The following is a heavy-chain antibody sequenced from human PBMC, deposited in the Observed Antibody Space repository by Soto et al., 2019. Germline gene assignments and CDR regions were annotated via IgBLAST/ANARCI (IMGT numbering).Heavy chain of an antibody. CDR2: VYYSGST. CDR3: ARVSHYGDYRIDY. Sequence: PSETLSLTCTVSGGSIGSFYWSWIRQPPGKGLECIGYVYYSGSTNYYSPLESRVTISLDTSKKQFSLKLSSVTTADTAVYYCARVSHYGDYRIDYWAQGTLVTVSS. V-gene: IGHV4-59*12. D-gene: IGHD4-17*01. J-gene: IGHJ4*02. CDR1: GGSIGSFY.